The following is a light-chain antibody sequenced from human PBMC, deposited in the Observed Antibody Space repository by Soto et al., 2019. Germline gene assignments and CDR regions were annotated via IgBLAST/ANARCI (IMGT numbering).Light chain of an antibody. Sequence: EIVMTQSPATLSVSPGERATLSCRASQSVSSNLAWYQQKPGQAPRLLIYGASTRATGIPDRFSGSGSGTDFTLTISSLQSEDFAVYYCQQYNNWPLTFGAGTKVDNK. V-gene: IGKV3-15*01. CDR2: GAS. J-gene: IGKJ4*01. CDR3: QQYNNWPLT. CDR1: QSVSSN.